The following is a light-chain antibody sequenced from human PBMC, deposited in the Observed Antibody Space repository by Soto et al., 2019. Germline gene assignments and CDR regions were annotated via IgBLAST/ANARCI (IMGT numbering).Light chain of an antibody. CDR3: QSYDSSLSALV. J-gene: IGLJ3*02. V-gene: IGLV1-40*01. CDR2: GNS. CDR1: GSNIGAGYD. Sequence: QSVLTQPPSVSGAPGQRVTISFTGSGSNIGAGYDVHWYQQLPGTAPRLLIYGNSNRPSGVPDRFSGSKSGTSASLAITGLQAEDEADYYCQSYDSSLSALVFGGGTKLTVL.